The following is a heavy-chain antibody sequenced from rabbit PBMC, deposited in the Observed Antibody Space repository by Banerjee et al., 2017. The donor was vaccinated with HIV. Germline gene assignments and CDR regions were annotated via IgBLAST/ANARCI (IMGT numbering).Heavy chain of an antibody. Sequence: GKGLELIACIYTSSGSTWYASWVNGRFTISRSTSLNTVTLQMTSLTAADTATYFCARSADAGCAYALWGPGTLVTVS. V-gene: IGHV1S43*01. J-gene: IGHJ4*01. CDR2: IYTSSGST. D-gene: IGHD6-1*01. CDR3: ARSADAGCAYAL.